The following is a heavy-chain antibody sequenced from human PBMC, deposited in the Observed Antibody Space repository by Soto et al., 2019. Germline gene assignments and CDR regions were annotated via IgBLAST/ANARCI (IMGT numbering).Heavy chain of an antibody. D-gene: IGHD6-19*01. CDR1: GGTIMSPDC. CDR2: IFQSGST. Sequence: TAETLSLTCGVSGGTIMSPDCLTWVRHPPGKGLEWIGEIFQSGSTNYTPSLESRVTISVDKSKNQFSLTLTSVTAADTAVYFCARGRGRYSSGWSWFDPWGQGILVTVSS. J-gene: IGHJ5*02. CDR3: ARGRGRYSSGWSWFDP. V-gene: IGHV4-4*01.